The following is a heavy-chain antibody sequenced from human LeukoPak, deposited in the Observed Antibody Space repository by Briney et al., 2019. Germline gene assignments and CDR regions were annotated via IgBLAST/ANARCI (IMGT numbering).Heavy chain of an antibody. CDR2: TYSGGST. CDR3: ARGAATAASWYAVDY. V-gene: IGHV3-53*01. CDR1: GFTVSSNY. Sequence: GGSLRLSCAASGFTVSSNYMSWVRQAPGKGLEWVSLTYSGGSTYYADSVKGRFTISRDNSKNTLYLQMNSLRAEDTAVYYCARGAATAASWYAVDYWGQGTLVTVSS. J-gene: IGHJ4*02. D-gene: IGHD6-13*01.